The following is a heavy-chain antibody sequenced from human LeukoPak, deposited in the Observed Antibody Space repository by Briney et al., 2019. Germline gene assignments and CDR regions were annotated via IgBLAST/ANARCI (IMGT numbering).Heavy chain of an antibody. Sequence: PSETLSLTCTVSGGSMSSSSSYWGWIRQPPGKELEWIGTVYYTGSTYYNPSLKSRLTMSVDTSKNQFSLRLSSVTAADTAVYYCARQADNSGFFDSWGQGTLVTVSS. CDR3: ARQADNSGFFDS. J-gene: IGHJ4*02. V-gene: IGHV4-39*01. CDR1: GGSMSSSSSY. D-gene: IGHD4-23*01. CDR2: VYYTGST.